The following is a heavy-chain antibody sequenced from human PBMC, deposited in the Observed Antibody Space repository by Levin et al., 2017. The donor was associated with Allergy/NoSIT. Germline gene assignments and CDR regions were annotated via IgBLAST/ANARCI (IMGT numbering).Heavy chain of an antibody. CDR1: GFTFSSYG. D-gene: IGHD5-12*01. CDR2: ISYDGSNK. V-gene: IGHV3-30*18. J-gene: IGHJ6*03. CDR3: AKAGGYDRQRYYDYYMDV. Sequence: GESLKISCAASGFTFSSYGMHWVRQAPGKGLEWVAVISYDGSNKYYADSVKGRFTISRDNSKNTLYLQMNSLRAEDTAVYYCAKAGGYDRQRYYDYYMDVWGKGTTVTVSS.